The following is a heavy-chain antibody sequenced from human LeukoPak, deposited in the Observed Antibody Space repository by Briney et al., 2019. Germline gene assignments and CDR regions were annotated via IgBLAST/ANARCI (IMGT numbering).Heavy chain of an antibody. CDR3: AKDAFRGRVGWLRLLGWFDI. D-gene: IGHD5-12*01. J-gene: IGHJ3*02. Sequence: ASVKVSCKASGYTFTSYYMHWVRQAPGQGLEWMGIINPSGGSTSYAQKFQGRVTMTRDMSTSTVYMELSSLRSEDTAVYYCAKDAFRGRVGWLRLLGWFDIWGQGTMVTVSS. CDR2: INPSGGST. V-gene: IGHV1-46*01. CDR1: GYTFTSYY.